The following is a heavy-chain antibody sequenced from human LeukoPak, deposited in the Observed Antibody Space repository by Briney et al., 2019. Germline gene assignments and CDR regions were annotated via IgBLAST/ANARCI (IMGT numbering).Heavy chain of an antibody. CDR1: GFSLSTSGVG. V-gene: IGHV2-5*02. CDR2: IYWDDDK. CDR3: ALTRYSSSWALAFDS. D-gene: IGHD6-13*01. Sequence: SGPTLVKPTQTLTLTCTFSGFSLSTSGVGVGWIRQPPGKALEWLALIYWDDDKRYSPPLKSRITITKDPSKNQVVLTMTNMDPVDTATYYCALTRYSSSWALAFDSWGQGTMVTVSS. J-gene: IGHJ3*02.